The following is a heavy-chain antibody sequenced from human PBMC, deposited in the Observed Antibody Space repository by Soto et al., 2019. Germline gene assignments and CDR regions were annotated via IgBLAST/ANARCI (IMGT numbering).Heavy chain of an antibody. J-gene: IGHJ4*02. CDR3: ARAGIPNYYDSSGYSTNYYFDY. Sequence: SETLSLTCTVSGGSISSGGYYWSWIRQHPGKGLEWIGYIYYSGSTYYNPSLKSRVTISVDTSKNQFSLKLSSVTAADTAVYYCARAGIPNYYDSSGYSTNYYFDYWGQGTLVTVSS. V-gene: IGHV4-31*03. D-gene: IGHD3-22*01. CDR2: IYYSGST. CDR1: GGSISSGGYY.